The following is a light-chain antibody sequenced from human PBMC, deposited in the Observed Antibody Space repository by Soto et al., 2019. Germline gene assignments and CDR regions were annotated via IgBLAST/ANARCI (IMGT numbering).Light chain of an antibody. V-gene: IGLV1-40*01. CDR3: QSYDSSLSLYV. CDR2: GNS. J-gene: IGLJ1*01. Sequence: QSVLTQPPSVSGAPGHRVTISCTGSSSNIGAGYDVHWYQQLPGTAPKLLIYGNSNRPSGVPDRFSGSKSGTSASLAITGLQAEDEADYYCQSYDSSLSLYVFGTGTKVTVL. CDR1: SSNIGAGYD.